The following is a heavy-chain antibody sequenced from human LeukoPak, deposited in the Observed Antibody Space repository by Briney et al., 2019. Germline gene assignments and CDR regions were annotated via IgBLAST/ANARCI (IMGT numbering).Heavy chain of an antibody. CDR3: AKSNYGDYVGAFDI. J-gene: IGHJ3*02. Sequence: GGSLRLSCAASGFTFSSYAMSWVRQAPGKWLKWVSAISGSGGSTYYADSVKGRFTISRDNSKNTLYLQMNSLRAEDTAVYYCAKSNYGDYVGAFDIWGQGTMVTVSS. V-gene: IGHV3-23*01. CDR1: GFTFSSYA. CDR2: ISGSGGST. D-gene: IGHD4-17*01.